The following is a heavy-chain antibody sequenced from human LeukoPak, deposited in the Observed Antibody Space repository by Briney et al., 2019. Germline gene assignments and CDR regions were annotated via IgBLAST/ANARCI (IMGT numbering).Heavy chain of an antibody. CDR3: AKEGPMIVVVTRTEFDY. V-gene: IGHV3-23*01. Sequence: GGSLRLSCAASGFTFSSYAVSWVRQAPGKGLEWVSAISGSGGSTYYADSVKGRFTISRDNSKNTLYLQMNSLRAEDTAVYYCAKEGPMIVVVTRTEFDYWGQGTLVTVSS. D-gene: IGHD3-22*01. J-gene: IGHJ4*02. CDR2: ISGSGGST. CDR1: GFTFSSYA.